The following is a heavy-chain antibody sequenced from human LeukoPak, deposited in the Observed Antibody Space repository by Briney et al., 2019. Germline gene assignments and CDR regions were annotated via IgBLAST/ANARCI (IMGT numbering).Heavy chain of an antibody. J-gene: IGHJ3*02. CDR1: GYTFTSYG. Sequence: ASVKVSCKASGYTFTSYGISWVRQAPGQGLEWMGWISAYNGNTNYAQKLQGRVTMTTDTSTSTAYMELRSLRSDDTAVYYRATFSLRGYSYGPYDAFDIWGQGTMVTVSS. V-gene: IGHV1-18*01. D-gene: IGHD5-18*01. CDR3: ATFSLRGYSYGPYDAFDI. CDR2: ISAYNGNT.